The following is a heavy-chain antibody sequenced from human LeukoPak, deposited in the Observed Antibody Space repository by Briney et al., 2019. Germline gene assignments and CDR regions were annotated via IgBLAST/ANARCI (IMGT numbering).Heavy chain of an antibody. CDR1: GFTFSRYA. J-gene: IGHJ4*02. D-gene: IGHD7-27*01. V-gene: IGHV3-30-3*01. CDR2: ISYDRSNK. Sequence: GRSLRLSCAASGFTFSRYAMHWVRQAPGKGLGWVAVISYDRSNKYYADYVKGRFTISRDNPKHTVYLQMNSLRVEDTAVYYCARDSPGDNWGSRYFDSWGQGTLVIVSS. CDR3: ARDSPGDNWGSRYFDS.